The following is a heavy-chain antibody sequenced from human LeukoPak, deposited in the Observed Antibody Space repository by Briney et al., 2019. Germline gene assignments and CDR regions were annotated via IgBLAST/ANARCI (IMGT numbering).Heavy chain of an antibody. CDR1: GFTFSDNY. V-gene: IGHV3-30*18. D-gene: IGHD3-22*01. Sequence: GGSLRLSCAASGFTFSDNYMSWIRQAPGKGLEWVAVISYDGSNKYYADSVKGRFTISRDNSKNTLYLQMNSLRAEDTTVYYCAKDQYYYDSSGLVDYWGQGTLVTVSS. CDR3: AKDQYYYDSSGLVDY. J-gene: IGHJ4*02. CDR2: ISYDGSNK.